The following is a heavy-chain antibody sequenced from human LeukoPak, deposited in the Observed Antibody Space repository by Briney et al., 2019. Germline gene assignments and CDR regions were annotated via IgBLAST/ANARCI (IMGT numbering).Heavy chain of an antibody. V-gene: IGHV1-2*02. CDR3: AREDCSGGSCYWAVGNWFDP. CDR2: INPNSGGT. D-gene: IGHD2-15*01. J-gene: IGHJ5*02. Sequence: GASVKVSCKASGYTFTGYYMHWVRQAPGQGLEWMGWINPNSGGTNYAQKFQGRVTMTRDTSISTAYMELSRLRSDDTAVYYCAREDCSGGSCYWAVGNWFDPWGQGTLVTVSS. CDR1: GYTFTGYY.